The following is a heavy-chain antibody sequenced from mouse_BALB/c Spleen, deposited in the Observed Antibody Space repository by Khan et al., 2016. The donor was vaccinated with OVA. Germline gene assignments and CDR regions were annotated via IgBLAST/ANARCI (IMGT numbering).Heavy chain of an antibody. CDR3: ARSLYYSYGYALDC. CDR2: ISSTGCT. D-gene: IGHD2-14*01. J-gene: IGHJ4*01. Sequence: EVKLLESGPGLVKPSQSLSLTLTVTCYSITSDYAWNWIRQFPGNKLEWMGYISSTGCTSYNPSLKSRISITRDTSKNQFFLQLKSVTAEDTATYYCARSLYYSYGYALDCWGRGTLVTVSS. V-gene: IGHV3-2*02. CDR1: CYSITSDYA.